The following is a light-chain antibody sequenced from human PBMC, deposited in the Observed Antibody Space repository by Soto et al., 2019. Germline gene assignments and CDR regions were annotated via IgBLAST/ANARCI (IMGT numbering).Light chain of an antibody. CDR3: QTWGAGMV. CDR2: LNSDGSH. CDR1: SGHSDYA. Sequence: QLVLTQSPSASASLGASVKLTYTLSSGHSDYAIAWHQQQPEKGPRYLMKLNSDGSHSKGDGIPDRFSGSSSGAERYLTISSLQSEDEADYHCQTWGAGMVFGGGTQLTVL. V-gene: IGLV4-69*01. J-gene: IGLJ3*02.